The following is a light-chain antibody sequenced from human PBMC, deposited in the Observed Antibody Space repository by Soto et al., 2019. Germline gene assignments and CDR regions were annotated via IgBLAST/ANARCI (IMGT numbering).Light chain of an antibody. CDR3: QQRSNWPRT. Sequence: EIVWTQSPGTLSLSPGERATLSCRASQSVSSSYLAWYQQKPGQAPRLLIYGASNRATGIPDRISGSGSGTDFTLTISSLEPEDFAVYYCQQRSNWPRTFGQGTKVDIK. J-gene: IGKJ1*01. CDR2: GAS. V-gene: IGKV3D-20*02. CDR1: QSVSSSY.